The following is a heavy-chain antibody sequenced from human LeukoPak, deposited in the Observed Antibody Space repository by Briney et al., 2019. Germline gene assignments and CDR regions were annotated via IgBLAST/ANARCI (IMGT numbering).Heavy chain of an antibody. Sequence: SETLSLTCTVSGGSISSHYWTWIRQPPGKGLEWIGFIYYTGSTNYNPSLKSRVTISVDTSNNQFSLKLASVTAADTAVYYCARGREGAFDIWGQGTMVTVSS. CDR2: IYYTGST. V-gene: IGHV4-59*11. J-gene: IGHJ3*02. D-gene: IGHD5-24*01. CDR1: GGSISSHY. CDR3: ARGREGAFDI.